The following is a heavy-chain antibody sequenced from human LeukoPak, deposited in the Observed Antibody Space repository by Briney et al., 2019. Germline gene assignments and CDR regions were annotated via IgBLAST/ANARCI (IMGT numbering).Heavy chain of an antibody. V-gene: IGHV4-34*01. CDR3: ARRLDGSGWYDDY. CDR2: INHSGST. D-gene: IGHD6-19*01. Sequence: SETLSLTCAVYGGSFSGYCWSWIRQPPGKGLEWIGEINHSGSTNYNPSLKSRVTISVDTSENQFSLKLSSVTAADTAVYYCARRLDGSGWYDDYWGQGTLVTVSS. J-gene: IGHJ4*02. CDR1: GGSFSGYC.